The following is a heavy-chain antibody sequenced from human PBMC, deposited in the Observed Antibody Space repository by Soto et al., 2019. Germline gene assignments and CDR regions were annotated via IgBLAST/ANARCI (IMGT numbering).Heavy chain of an antibody. D-gene: IGHD4-17*01. CDR2: INHSGST. CDR1: GGSFSGYY. J-gene: IGHJ4*02. V-gene: IGHV4-34*01. Sequence: QVQLQQWGAGLLKPSETLSLTCAVYGGSFSGYYWSWIRQPPGKGLEWIGEINHSGSTNYNPSLKTRVTISVDTSKNQFSLKLSSVTAADTAGDDCARVGNGDYADYWGQGTMVTVSS. CDR3: ARVGNGDYADY.